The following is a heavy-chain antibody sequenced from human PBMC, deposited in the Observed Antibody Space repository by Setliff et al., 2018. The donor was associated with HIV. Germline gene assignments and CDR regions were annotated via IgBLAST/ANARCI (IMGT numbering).Heavy chain of an antibody. J-gene: IGHJ6*03. Sequence: ASVKVSCKASGYALTSYSLTWVRQAPGQGLEWMGWISDYNSNTEDAQKFQGRVTMTKDTSTSTAYMELRSLRSDDTAVYYCARTEAYNNYEDYYYYYMDVWGKGTTVTVSS. CDR1: GYALTSYS. V-gene: IGHV1-18*01. CDR3: ARTEAYNNYEDYYYYYMDV. D-gene: IGHD3-10*01. CDR2: ISDYNSNT.